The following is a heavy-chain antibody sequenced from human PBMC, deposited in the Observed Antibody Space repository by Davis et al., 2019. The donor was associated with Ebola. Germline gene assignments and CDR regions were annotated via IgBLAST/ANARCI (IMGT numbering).Heavy chain of an antibody. CDR3: ARVGWLRRAHYGMDV. CDR2: INHSGST. D-gene: IGHD5-12*01. CDR1: GGSFSGYY. J-gene: IGHJ6*02. V-gene: IGHV4-34*01. Sequence: GSLRLSCAVYGGSFSGYYWSWIRQPPGKGLEWIGEINHSGSTNYNPSLKSRVTISVDTSKNQFSLKLSSVTAADTAVYYCARVGWLRRAHYGMDVWGQGTTVTVSS.